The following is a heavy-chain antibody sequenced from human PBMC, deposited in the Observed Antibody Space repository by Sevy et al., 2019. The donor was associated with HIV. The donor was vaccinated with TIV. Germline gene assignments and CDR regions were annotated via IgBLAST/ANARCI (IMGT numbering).Heavy chain of an antibody. J-gene: IGHJ4*02. CDR2: INPNSGGT. D-gene: IGHD1-7*01. CDR1: GYTFTGYY. CDR3: ARDMELVDEGTQEFFY. Sequence: ASVKVSCKASGYTFTGYYMHWVRQAPGQGLEWMGWINPNSGGTNYVQKFQDRVTMTRDTSINTAYMELSRLRSDDTALYYCARDMELVDEGTQEFFYWGQGTLVTVSS. V-gene: IGHV1-2*02.